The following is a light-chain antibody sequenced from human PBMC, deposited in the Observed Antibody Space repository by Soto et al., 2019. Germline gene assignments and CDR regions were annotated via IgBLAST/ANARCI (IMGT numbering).Light chain of an antibody. J-gene: IGKJ4*01. CDR3: QQYGSSPPLT. V-gene: IGKV3-20*01. CDR2: GAS. Sequence: EIVLTQSPGTLSLSPGERATLSCRAIQSVSSSYLAWYQQKPGQAPRLLIYGASSRATGIPDRFSGSGSGTDFTLTISRLGPEDFAVYYCQQYGSSPPLTFGGGTKVDIK. CDR1: QSVSSSY.